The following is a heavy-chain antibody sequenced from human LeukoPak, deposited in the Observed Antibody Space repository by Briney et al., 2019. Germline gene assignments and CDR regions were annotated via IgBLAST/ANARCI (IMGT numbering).Heavy chain of an antibody. V-gene: IGHV4-59*12. CDR3: ARGGKRGLRYFDWLLPHFDY. D-gene: IGHD3-9*01. Sequence: PSETLSLTCAVYGGSFSGYYWSWIRQPPGKGLEWIGYIYYSGSTNYNPSLKSRVTISVDTSKNQFSLKLSSVTAADTAVYYCARGGKRGLRYFDWLLPHFDYWGQGTLVTVSS. CDR2: IYYSGST. CDR1: GGSFSGYY. J-gene: IGHJ4*02.